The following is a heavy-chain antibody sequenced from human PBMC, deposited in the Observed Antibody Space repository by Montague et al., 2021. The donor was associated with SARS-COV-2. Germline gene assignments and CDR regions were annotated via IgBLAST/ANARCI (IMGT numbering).Heavy chain of an antibody. D-gene: IGHD3-22*01. CDR3: VREGRSSAYAVDY. Sequence: SETLSLTCTVSGASMSGSYWGWVRQPPGKGPEWIGNIYSSRSTHYNPSLKSRVTISVDTSKSQFSLRLTSVTAADTAVYYCVREGRSSAYAVDYWGQGTLVTVSS. CDR2: IYSSRST. CDR1: GASMSGSY. J-gene: IGHJ4*02. V-gene: IGHV4-59*01.